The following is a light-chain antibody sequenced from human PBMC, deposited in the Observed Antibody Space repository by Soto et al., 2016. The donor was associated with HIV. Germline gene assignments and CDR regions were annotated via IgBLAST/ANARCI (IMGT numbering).Light chain of an antibody. CDR2: AAS. CDR3: QQYYSYPRT. Sequence: AIRVTQSPSSFSASTGDRVTITCRASQGISSYLAWYQQKPGKAPKLLIHAASTLQSGVPSWFSGSGSGTDFTLTISCLQSEDFATYYCQQYYSYPRTFGQGTKLEIK. V-gene: IGKV1-8*01. J-gene: IGKJ2*01. CDR1: QGISSY.